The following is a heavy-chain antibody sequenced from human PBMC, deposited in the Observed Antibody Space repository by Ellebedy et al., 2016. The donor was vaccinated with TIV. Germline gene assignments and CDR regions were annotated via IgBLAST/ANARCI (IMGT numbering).Heavy chain of an antibody. Sequence: SETLSLTCTVSGGSINDFYCSWIRQPAGKGLEWIGRMYSSGSATYSPSLKSRVTMSVDGSKNEFSLRLRSMTAADTAIYYWARASSDGYLLGDWGQGTMVTVSS. CDR1: GGSINDFY. CDR3: ARASSDGYLLGD. D-gene: IGHD5-24*01. V-gene: IGHV4-4*07. CDR2: MYSSGSA. J-gene: IGHJ4*02.